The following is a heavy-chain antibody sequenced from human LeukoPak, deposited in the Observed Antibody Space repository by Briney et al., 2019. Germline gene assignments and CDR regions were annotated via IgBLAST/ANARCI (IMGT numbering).Heavy chain of an antibody. J-gene: IGHJ6*03. V-gene: IGHV3-23*01. D-gene: IGHD1-1*01. CDR2: ISGSATTT. CDR1: GFTFSSYA. CDR3: AKETTKRSYYYYYYMDV. Sequence: GGSLRLSCEASGFTFSSYAMSWVRQAPGKGLEWVSAISGSATTTYHADSVKGRFTISRDNSKNTLYLQMNSLRAEDTAVYYCAKETTKRSYYYYYYMDVWGKGTTVTISS.